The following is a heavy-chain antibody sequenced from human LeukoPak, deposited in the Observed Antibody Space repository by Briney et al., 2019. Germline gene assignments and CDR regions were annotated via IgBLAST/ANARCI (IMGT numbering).Heavy chain of an antibody. CDR3: ARVPITSANWFDP. V-gene: IGHV4-59*02. CDR2: IYYTGT. J-gene: IGHJ5*02. D-gene: IGHD1-14*01. Sequence: SETLSLTCTVSGGSVSDYYWSWIRQSPGKGLEWIGYIYYTGTSYNPSLKSRVTISADTSKNQFSLKLSSVTAADTAVYYCARVPITSANWFDPWGQGTLVTVSS. CDR1: GGSVSDYY.